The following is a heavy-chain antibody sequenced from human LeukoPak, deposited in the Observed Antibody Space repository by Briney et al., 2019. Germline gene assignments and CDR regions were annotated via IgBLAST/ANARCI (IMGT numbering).Heavy chain of an antibody. D-gene: IGHD3-22*01. V-gene: IGHV1-46*01. J-gene: IGHJ4*02. Sequence: ASVKVSCKASGYTFTSYYMHWVRQAPGQGLEWMGIINPSGGSTSYAQKFQGRVTMTEDTSTDTAYMELSSLRSEDTAVYYCATGLYDSSGYYRKYYFDYWGQGTLVTVSS. CDR3: ATGLYDSSGYYRKYYFDY. CDR2: INPSGGST. CDR1: GYTFTSYY.